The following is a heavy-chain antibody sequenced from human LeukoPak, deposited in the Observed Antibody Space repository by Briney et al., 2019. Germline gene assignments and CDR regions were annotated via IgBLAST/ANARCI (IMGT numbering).Heavy chain of an antibody. Sequence: ASVKVSCKASGYTFTSYGISWVRQAPGQGLEWMGWISAYNGSTNYAQKLQGRVTMTTDTSTSTAYMELRSLRSDDTAVYYCARDGLSYDFWSGYPLYFDYWGQGTLVTVSS. CDR1: GYTFTSYG. D-gene: IGHD3-3*01. V-gene: IGHV1-18*01. J-gene: IGHJ4*02. CDR3: ARDGLSYDFWSGYPLYFDY. CDR2: ISAYNGST.